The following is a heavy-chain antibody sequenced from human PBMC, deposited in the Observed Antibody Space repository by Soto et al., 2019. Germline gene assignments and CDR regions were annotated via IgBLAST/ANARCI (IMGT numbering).Heavy chain of an antibody. Sequence: QVQLVQSGAEVKKPGSSVKVSCKASGGTFSNSGISWVRQAPGQGLECMGGIVPIFGTSNYAQRFRGRATITADESTNTAYLDLSSLRSGDTAVDYCAREGGTYYLDSWGQGTLVTVSS. J-gene: IGHJ4*02. CDR2: IVPIFGTS. CDR3: AREGGTYYLDS. V-gene: IGHV1-69*01. CDR1: GGTFSNSG.